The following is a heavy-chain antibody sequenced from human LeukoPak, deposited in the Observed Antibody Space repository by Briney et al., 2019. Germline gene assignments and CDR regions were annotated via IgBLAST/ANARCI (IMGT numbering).Heavy chain of an antibody. D-gene: IGHD4-17*01. CDR2: VSTYNGDT. Sequence: GASVKVSCKASGYTFNIYHISWVRQAPGQGLEWIGWVSTYNGDTHYAQKVQGRVTMTTDTSTNTAYMELTSLRSDDTAVYYCATGKHDYEDWGQGTLVTVSS. CDR3: ATGKHDYED. V-gene: IGHV1-18*01. CDR1: GYTFNIYH. J-gene: IGHJ4*02.